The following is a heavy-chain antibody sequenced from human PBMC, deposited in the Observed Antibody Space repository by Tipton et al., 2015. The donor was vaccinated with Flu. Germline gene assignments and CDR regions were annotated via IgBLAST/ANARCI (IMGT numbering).Heavy chain of an antibody. J-gene: IGHJ4*02. Sequence: TLSLTCTVSGGSISSSSYYWGWIRQPPGKGLEWIGSIYYSGSTYYNPSLKSRVTISVDTSKNQFSLKLSSVTAADTAVYYCWADSSGWKGPFDYWGQGTLVTVSS. CDR1: GGSISSSSYY. CDR3: WADSSGWKGPFDY. D-gene: IGHD6-19*01. CDR2: IYYSGST. V-gene: IGHV4-39*07.